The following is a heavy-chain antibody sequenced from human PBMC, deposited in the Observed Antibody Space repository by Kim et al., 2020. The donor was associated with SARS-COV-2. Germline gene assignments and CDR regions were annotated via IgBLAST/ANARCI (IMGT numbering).Heavy chain of an antibody. CDR2: IGTAGDT. Sequence: GGSLRLSCAASGFTFSSYDMHWVRQATGKGLEWVSAIGTAGDTYYPGSVKGRFTISRENAKNSLYLQMNSLRAGDTAVYDCARGSQGGSSWSYYYYYYMDVWGKGTTVTVSS. J-gene: IGHJ6*03. V-gene: IGHV3-13*01. CDR3: ARGSQGGSSWSYYYYYYMDV. CDR1: GFTFSSYD. D-gene: IGHD6-13*01.